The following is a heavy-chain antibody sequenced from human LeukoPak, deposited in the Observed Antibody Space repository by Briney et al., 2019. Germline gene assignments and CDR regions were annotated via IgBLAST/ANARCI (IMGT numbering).Heavy chain of an antibody. V-gene: IGHV4-59*01. Sequence: SETLSLTCTVSGGSISSYYWSWIRQPPGKGLEWIGYIYYSGSTKYNPSLKSRVTISVDTSKNQFSLKLSSVTAADTAVYYCARGSYRSSWYAYNWFDPWGQGTLVTVSS. CDR1: GGSISSYY. CDR2: IYYSGST. J-gene: IGHJ5*02. D-gene: IGHD6-13*01. CDR3: ARGSYRSSWYAYNWFDP.